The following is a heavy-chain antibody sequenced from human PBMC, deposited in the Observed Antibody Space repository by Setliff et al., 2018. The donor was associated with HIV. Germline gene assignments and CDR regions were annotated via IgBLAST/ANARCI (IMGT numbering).Heavy chain of an antibody. Sequence: PSETLSLTCTVSGGSISSYYWSWIRQPPGKGLEWIGYIYTSGSTNYNPSLASRATILLSTTKNQFSLDLHSMTATDTATYFCARVKIVGFSGLFFDPWGQGTPVTVSS. J-gene: IGHJ5*02. D-gene: IGHD1-26*01. CDR2: IYTSGST. CDR1: GGSISSYY. V-gene: IGHV4-4*08. CDR3: ARVKIVGFSGLFFDP.